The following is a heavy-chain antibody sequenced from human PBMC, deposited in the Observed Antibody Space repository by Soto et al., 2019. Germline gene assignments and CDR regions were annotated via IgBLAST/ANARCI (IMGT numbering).Heavy chain of an antibody. Sequence: EVQLVESGGGLVKPGGSLRLSCAASGFTFSSYSMNWVRQAPGKGLEWVSSISSSSSYIYYEDSVKGRFTITRDNAKNSLYLQMNSLRAEDTAVYYCARGLPGGCGNTPTPTGDYWGQGTLVSVSS. J-gene: IGHJ4*02. CDR1: GFTFSSYS. V-gene: IGHV3-21*01. CDR3: ARGLPGGCGNTPTPTGDY. D-gene: IGHD6-19*01. CDR2: ISSSSSYI.